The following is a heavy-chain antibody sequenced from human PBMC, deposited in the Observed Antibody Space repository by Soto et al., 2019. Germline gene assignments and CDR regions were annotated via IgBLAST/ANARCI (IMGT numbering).Heavy chain of an antibody. Sequence: GGSLRLSCAASGFTFSSYSMNWVRQAPGKGLEWVSSISSSSSYIYYADSVKGRFTISRDNAKNSLYLQMNSLRAEDTAVYYCARELGYYDSSGYVGLDSWGHGTLVTVSS. J-gene: IGHJ5*01. V-gene: IGHV3-21*01. CDR1: GFTFSSYS. CDR3: ARELGYYDSSGYVGLDS. D-gene: IGHD3-22*01. CDR2: ISSSSSYI.